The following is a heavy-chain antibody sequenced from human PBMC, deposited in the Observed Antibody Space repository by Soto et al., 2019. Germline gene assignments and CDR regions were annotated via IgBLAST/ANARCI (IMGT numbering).Heavy chain of an antibody. V-gene: IGHV3-23*01. CDR2: ISGSGGST. J-gene: IGHJ6*02. CDR1: GFTFSSYA. D-gene: IGHD3-9*01. CDR3: AKDRWAIFEGMDV. Sequence: LRLSCAASGFTFSSYAMSWVRQAPGKGLEWVSAISGSGGSTYYADSVKGRFTISRDNSKNTLYLQMNSLRAEDTAVYYCAKDRWAIFEGMDVWGQGTTVTVSS.